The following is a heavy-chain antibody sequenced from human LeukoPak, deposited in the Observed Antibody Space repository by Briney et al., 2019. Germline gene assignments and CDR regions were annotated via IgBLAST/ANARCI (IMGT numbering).Heavy chain of an antibody. Sequence: GASVKVSCKASGYSFINNGINWVRQAPGQGLEWMGWISVYNGNTNYAQKLQGRVTMTTDTSTTTAYMELRSLRSDDTAVYYCARGFFSRNYGSGSPSRNAYFDYYYYGMDVWGQGTTVTVSS. J-gene: IGHJ6*02. CDR3: ARGFFSRNYGSGSPSRNAYFDYYYYGMDV. CDR2: ISVYNGNT. CDR1: GYSFINNG. D-gene: IGHD3-10*01. V-gene: IGHV1-18*01.